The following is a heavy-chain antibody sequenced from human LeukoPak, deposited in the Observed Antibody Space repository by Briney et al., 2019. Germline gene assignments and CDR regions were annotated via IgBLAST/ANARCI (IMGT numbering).Heavy chain of an antibody. D-gene: IGHD6-25*01. CDR3: ARLVSAEGYFDY. CDR1: GGSISSSSHY. Sequence: PSETLSPTCTVSGGSISSSSHYWAWIRQPPGKGLEWIASIYYSGSTYYNPSLKSRVTISVDMSKNHFSLKLRSVTAADTAVYYCARLVSAEGYFDYWGQGTLVTVSP. CDR2: IYYSGST. J-gene: IGHJ4*02. V-gene: IGHV4-39*02.